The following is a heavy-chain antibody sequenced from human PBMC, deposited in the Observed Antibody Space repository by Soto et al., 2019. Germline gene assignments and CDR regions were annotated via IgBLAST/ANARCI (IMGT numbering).Heavy chain of an antibody. CDR3: ALYSGKYCGLRPS. D-gene: IGHD1-26*01. V-gene: IGHV1-3*01. J-gene: IGHJ5*02. CDR2: ISAVNGNT. CDR1: GYTFSNYA. Sequence: GASVKVSCKASGYTFSNYAIHWVRQAPGQRLEWMGWISAVNGNTKYSERFQGRVTFTSDTSASTAYMELSSLRSEDTAVFYFALYSGKYCGLRPSWGQGTQVTVSS.